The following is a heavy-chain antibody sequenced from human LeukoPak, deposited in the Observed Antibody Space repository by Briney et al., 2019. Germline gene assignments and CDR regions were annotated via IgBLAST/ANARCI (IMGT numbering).Heavy chain of an antibody. V-gene: IGHV1-2*02. D-gene: IGHD3-3*01. CDR3: ARDPPRITIFERYYGMGV. J-gene: IGHJ6*02. CDR1: GYTFTGYY. Sequence: ASVKVSCKASGYTFTGYYMHWVRQAPGQGLEWMGWINPNSGGTNYAQKFQGRVTMTRDTSISTAYMELSRLRSDDTAVYYCARDPPRITIFERYYGMGVWGQGTTVTVSS. CDR2: INPNSGGT.